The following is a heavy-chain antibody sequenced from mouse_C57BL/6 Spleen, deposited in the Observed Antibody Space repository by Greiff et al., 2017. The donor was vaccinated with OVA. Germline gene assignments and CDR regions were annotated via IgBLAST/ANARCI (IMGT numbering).Heavy chain of an antibody. CDR3: ARTIYDGYYRFAY. CDR1: GYTFTSYW. J-gene: IGHJ3*01. Sequence: QVQLQQPGAELVKPGASVKMSCKASGYTFTSYWITWVKQRPGQGLEWIGDIYPGSGSTNYNEKFKSKATLTVDTSSSTAYMQRSSLTSEDSAVYYCARTIYDGYYRFAYWGQGTLGTVSA. V-gene: IGHV1-55*01. D-gene: IGHD2-3*01. CDR2: IYPGSGST.